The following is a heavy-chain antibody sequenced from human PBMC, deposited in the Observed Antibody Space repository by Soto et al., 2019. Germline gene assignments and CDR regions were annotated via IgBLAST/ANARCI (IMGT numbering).Heavy chain of an antibody. CDR2: IYYSGST. Sequence: SETLSLSCTVSGGSISSSSYYWGWIRQPPGKGLEWIGSIYYSGSTYYNPSLKSRVTISVDTSKNQFSLKLSSVTAADTAVYYCARPNDHGSGKVPFDPWGQGTLVTVS. CDR1: GGSISSSSYY. D-gene: IGHD3-10*01. V-gene: IGHV4-39*01. CDR3: ARPNDHGSGKVPFDP. J-gene: IGHJ5*02.